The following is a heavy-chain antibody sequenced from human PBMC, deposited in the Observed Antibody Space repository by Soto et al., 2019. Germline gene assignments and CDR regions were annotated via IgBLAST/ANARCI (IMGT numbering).Heavy chain of an antibody. CDR3: ARPLRIAAAHYYYYGMDV. CDR2: IIPIFGTA. V-gene: IGHV1-69*01. D-gene: IGHD6-13*01. Sequence: QVQLVQSGAEVKKPGSSVKVSCKASGGTFSSYAISWVRQAPGQGLEWMGGIIPIFGTANYAQKFQGRVTITADESTSTAHVELSSLRSEDTAVYYCARPLRIAAAHYYYYGMDVWGQGTTVTVSS. CDR1: GGTFSSYA. J-gene: IGHJ6*02.